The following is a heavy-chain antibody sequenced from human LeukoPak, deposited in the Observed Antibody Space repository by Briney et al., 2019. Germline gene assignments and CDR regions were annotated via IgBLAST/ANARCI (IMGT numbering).Heavy chain of an antibody. CDR1: GYSFTSYW. Sequence: GESLKISCKGSGYSFTSYWIGWVRQMPGKGLERMGIIYPGDSDTRYSPSFQGQVTISADKSISTAYLQWSSLRASDTAMYYCARFCSGGSCSEMGFDYWGQGTLVTVSS. CDR2: IYPGDSDT. D-gene: IGHD2-15*01. J-gene: IGHJ4*02. V-gene: IGHV5-51*01. CDR3: ARFCSGGSCSEMGFDY.